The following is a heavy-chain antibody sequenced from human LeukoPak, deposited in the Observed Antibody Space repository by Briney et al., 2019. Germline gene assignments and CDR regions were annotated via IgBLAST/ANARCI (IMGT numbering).Heavy chain of an antibody. CDR1: GGSFSGYY. V-gene: IGHV4-34*01. Sequence: SETLSLTCAVYGGSFSGYYWRWIRQPPRKGREWGGEINHSGSTNYNPSLKSRVTISVDTSKNQFSLKLSSVPAAEKAVYYCARGSRYYYMDVWGKGTTVTVSS. J-gene: IGHJ6*03. CDR3: ARGSRYYYMDV. CDR2: INHSGST.